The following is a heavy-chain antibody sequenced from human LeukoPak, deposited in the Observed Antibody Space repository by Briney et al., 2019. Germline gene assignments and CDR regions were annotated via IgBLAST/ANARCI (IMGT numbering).Heavy chain of an antibody. CDR1: GFTFSSYS. CDR2: ISSTSSSYM. D-gene: IGHD6-25*01. Sequence: PGGSLRLSCAASGFTFSSYSMNWVRQAPGKGLEWVSAISSTSSSYMYYADSVKGRFTISRDNAKNSLYLQMNSLRAEDTAVYYCARRSAAKDAFDIWGQGTMVTVSS. J-gene: IGHJ3*02. CDR3: ARRSAAKDAFDI. V-gene: IGHV3-21*01.